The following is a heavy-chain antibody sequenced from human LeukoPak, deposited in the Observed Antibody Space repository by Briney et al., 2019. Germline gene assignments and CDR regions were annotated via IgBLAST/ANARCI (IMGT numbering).Heavy chain of an antibody. V-gene: IGHV3-23*01. J-gene: IGHJ4*02. CDR1: GFTFRSYA. Sequence: GGSLRLSCAGSGFTFRSYAMSWVPQAPGKGLEGVSAISGSGGSTYYADSVKGRFTIYRDNSKNTLYLQMNSLRAEDTAVYYCAKAGHSGSSLVWGQGTLVTVSS. CDR3: AKAGHSGSSLV. CDR2: ISGSGGST. D-gene: IGHD1-26*01.